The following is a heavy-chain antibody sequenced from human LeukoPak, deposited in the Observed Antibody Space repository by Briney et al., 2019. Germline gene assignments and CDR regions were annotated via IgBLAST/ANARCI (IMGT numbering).Heavy chain of an antibody. CDR2: ISGSGDNT. Sequence: GGSLRLSCAASGFTFSLYAMSWVRQTPGKGLEWISTISGSGDNTYYAESVKGRFTISRDNSRNTLYLRMKSLRAEDTAMYYYAKESTVTPGNVNWFDPWGQGTLVTVSS. V-gene: IGHV3-23*01. CDR3: AKESTVTPGNVNWFDP. D-gene: IGHD4-17*01. J-gene: IGHJ5*02. CDR1: GFTFSLYA.